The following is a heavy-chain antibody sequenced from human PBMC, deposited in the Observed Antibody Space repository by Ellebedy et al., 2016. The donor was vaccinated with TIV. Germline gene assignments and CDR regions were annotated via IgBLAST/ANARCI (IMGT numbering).Heavy chain of an antibody. Sequence: ASVKVSXXASGYTFTSYGISWVRQAPGQGLEWMGWISAYNGNTNYAQKLQGRVTMTTDTSTSTAYMELRSLRSDDTAVYYCARDLRSGSFEGFHAFDIWGQGTMVTVSS. D-gene: IGHD1-26*01. V-gene: IGHV1-18*04. CDR2: ISAYNGNT. J-gene: IGHJ3*02. CDR1: GYTFTSYG. CDR3: ARDLRSGSFEGFHAFDI.